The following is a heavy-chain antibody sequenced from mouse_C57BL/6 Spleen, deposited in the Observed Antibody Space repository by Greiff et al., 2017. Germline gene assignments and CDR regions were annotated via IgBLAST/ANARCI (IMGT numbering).Heavy chain of an antibody. J-gene: IGHJ1*03. CDR3: ARISHYYGSSNWYFDV. V-gene: IGHV2-9-1*01. D-gene: IGHD1-1*01. Sequence: VQLVESGPGLVAPSQSLSITCTVSGFSLTSYAISWVRQPPGKGLEWLGVIWTGGGTNYNSALKSRLSISKDNSKSQVFLKMNSLQTDDTARYYCARISHYYGSSNWYFDVWGTGTTVTVSS. CDR2: IWTGGGT. CDR1: GFSLTSYA.